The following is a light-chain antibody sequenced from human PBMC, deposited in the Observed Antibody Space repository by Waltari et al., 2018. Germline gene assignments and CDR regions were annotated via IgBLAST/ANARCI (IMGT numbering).Light chain of an antibody. CDR2: KDT. CDR3: HAAADNNWF. J-gene: IGLJ2*01. V-gene: IGLV3-27*01. CDR1: VLAEKY. Sequence: YDLAQPFSVSVSPGQTATITCSGDVLAEKYVRWFQQRPGQAPTLILYKDTERPSGIPERFSGSSSGCTVTLTIRGALLEDEADYHCHAAADNNWFFGGGTKLTVL.